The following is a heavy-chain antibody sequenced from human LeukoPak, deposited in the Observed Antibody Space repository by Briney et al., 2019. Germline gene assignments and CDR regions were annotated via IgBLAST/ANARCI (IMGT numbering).Heavy chain of an antibody. D-gene: IGHD3-9*01. CDR2: ISYDGSNT. CDR1: GFTFSSYD. CDR3: AKGTVLRFFDWSTPTDY. J-gene: IGHJ4*02. V-gene: IGHV3-30*18. Sequence: GGCLRLSCAASGFTFSSYDIHWVRQAPGKGLEWVAFISYDGSNTYYADSVKGRFTISRDNSKNTLYLQMNSLKTEDTAMYYCAKGTVLRFFDWSTPTDYWGQGTLVTVSS.